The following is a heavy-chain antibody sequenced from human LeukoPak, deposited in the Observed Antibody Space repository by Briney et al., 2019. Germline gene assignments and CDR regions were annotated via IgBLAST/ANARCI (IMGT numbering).Heavy chain of an antibody. CDR1: GFTGFPFSIYW. J-gene: IGHJ6*03. V-gene: IGHV3-7*01. CDR2: IKEDGSEK. D-gene: IGHD4-17*01. CDR3: ARVRGDYGLYYQYYYYMDV. Sequence: HPGGSLRLSCAASGFTGFPFSIYWMSWVRQAPGKGLEWVANIKEDGSEKYYLASVKGRFTISRDDAKNSLFLQMDSLRAEDTAVYYCARVRGDYGLYYQYYYYMDVWGKGTTVTVSS.